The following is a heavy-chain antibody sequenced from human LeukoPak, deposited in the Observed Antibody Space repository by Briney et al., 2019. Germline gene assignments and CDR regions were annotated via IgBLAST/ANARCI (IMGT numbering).Heavy chain of an antibody. CDR1: GGSISSYY. CDR3: ARHSSETTKDAFDI. J-gene: IGHJ3*02. CDR2: IYTSGST. V-gene: IGHV4-4*07. D-gene: IGHD1-14*01. Sequence: PSETLSLTCTVSGGSISSYYWSWIRQPAGKGLEWIGRIYTSGSTNYNPSLKSRVTISVDTSKNQFSLKLSSATAADTAVYYCARHSSETTKDAFDIWDQGTMVTVSS.